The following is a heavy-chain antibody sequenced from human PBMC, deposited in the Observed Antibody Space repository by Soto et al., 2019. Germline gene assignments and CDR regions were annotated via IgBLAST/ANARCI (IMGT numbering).Heavy chain of an antibody. V-gene: IGHV3-30*18. CDR1: GFTFSSYG. J-gene: IGHJ4*02. CDR2: ISYDGSNK. Sequence: QVQLVESGGGVVKPGRSLRLSCAASGFTFSSYGMHWVRQAPGKGLEWVAVISYDGSNKYYADSVKGRFTISRDNSKNTLYLQMNSLRAEDTAVYYCAKRRWLQSPPDYWGQGTLVTVSS. CDR3: AKRRWLQSPPDY. D-gene: IGHD5-12*01.